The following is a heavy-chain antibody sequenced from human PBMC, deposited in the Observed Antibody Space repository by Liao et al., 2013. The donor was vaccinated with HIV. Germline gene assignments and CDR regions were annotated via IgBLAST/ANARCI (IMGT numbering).Heavy chain of an antibody. CDR3: ARVMKTCSGFDCHHGGINY. V-gene: IGHV4-4*07. D-gene: IGHD2-15*01. J-gene: IGHJ4*02. CDR1: GGSISSYY. Sequence: QVHLQESGPGLVKPSETLSLTCTVSGGSISSYYWSWLRQSAGKGLEWIGRIHPTGSTNYNPSLKSRVSISVDSSTNRFSLLMTSVTAADTAVYYCARVMKTCSGFDCHHGGINYWGEGTLVTVSS. CDR2: IHPTGST.